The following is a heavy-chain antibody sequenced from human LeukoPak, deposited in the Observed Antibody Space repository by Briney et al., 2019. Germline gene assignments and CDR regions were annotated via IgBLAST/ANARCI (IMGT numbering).Heavy chain of an antibody. CDR2: FDPEDGET. J-gene: IGHJ4*02. CDR1: GYTLTELS. V-gene: IGHV1-24*01. CDR3: VGADGTYGNQGPDY. Sequence: ASVKASCKVSGYTLTELSMHWVRQAPGKGLEWMGGFDPEDGETIYAQKFQGGVTMTEDTSTDTAYMELSSLRSEDTAVYYCVGADGTYGNQGPDYWGQGTLVTVSS. D-gene: IGHD1-14*01.